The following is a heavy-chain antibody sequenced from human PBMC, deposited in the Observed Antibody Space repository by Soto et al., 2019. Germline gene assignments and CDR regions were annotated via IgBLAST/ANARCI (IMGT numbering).Heavy chain of an antibody. V-gene: IGHV5-51*01. CDR3: ARALNTNYYDSSGYFDY. CDR2: IYPGDSDT. Sequence: GESLKISCKGSGYSFTSYWIDWVRQMPGKGLEWMGIIYPGDSDTRYSPSFQGQVTISADKSISTAYLQWSSLKASDTAMYYCARALNTNYYDSSGYFDYWGQGTLVTVSS. CDR1: GYSFTSYW. J-gene: IGHJ4*02. D-gene: IGHD3-22*01.